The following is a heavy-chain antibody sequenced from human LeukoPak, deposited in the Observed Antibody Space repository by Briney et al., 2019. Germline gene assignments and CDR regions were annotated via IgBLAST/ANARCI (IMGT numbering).Heavy chain of an antibody. D-gene: IGHD6-13*01. V-gene: IGHV5-51*01. CDR3: ARLQRPGYSSSWCEL. Sequence: GESLKISCKGSGYSFTSYWIGWVRQMPGKGLEWMGIIYPGDSDTRYSPSFQGQVTISADKSISTAYLQWSSLKASDTAMYYCARLQRPGYSSSWCELWGQGTLVTVSS. CDR1: GYSFTSYW. J-gene: IGHJ5*02. CDR2: IYPGDSDT.